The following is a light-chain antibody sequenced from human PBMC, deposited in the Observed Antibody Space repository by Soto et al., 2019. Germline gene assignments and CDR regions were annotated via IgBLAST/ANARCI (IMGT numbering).Light chain of an antibody. J-gene: IGKJ3*01. Sequence: DIQMTQSPSSLSASVGDRVTITCQASQDIRKYLSWYQQKPGKAHKLLIYGASYLETGVPSRFSGSGYGTDLTFTISSLKPEDIATYYCQHYDHLPPFTFGPGTKVAIK. V-gene: IGKV1-33*01. CDR3: QHYDHLPPFT. CDR2: GAS. CDR1: QDIRKY.